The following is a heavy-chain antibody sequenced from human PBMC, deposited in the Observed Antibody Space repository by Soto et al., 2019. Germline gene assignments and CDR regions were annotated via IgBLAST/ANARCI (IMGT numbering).Heavy chain of an antibody. CDR2: IYHAGSV. CDR1: GYSIGSGYY. Sequence: SETLSLTCAVSGYSIGSGYYWAWIRQSPGKGLEWIGSIYHAGSVYYNPSLNGRVALSMDTSKNHFSLKLTSVTAADTAVYYCARTFDYYGMDVWGQGTTVS. V-gene: IGHV4-38-2*01. J-gene: IGHJ6*02. CDR3: ARTFDYYGMDV.